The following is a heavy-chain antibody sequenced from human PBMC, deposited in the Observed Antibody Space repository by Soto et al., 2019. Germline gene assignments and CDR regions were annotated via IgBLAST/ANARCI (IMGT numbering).Heavy chain of an antibody. D-gene: IGHD4-17*01. CDR1: GYTFTSYG. J-gene: IGHJ4*02. CDR2: ISAYNGNT. CDR3: AILTRALTTVTTYYFDY. V-gene: IGHV1-18*01. Sequence: ASVKVSCKASGYTFTSYGISWVRQAPGQGLEWMGWISAYNGNTNYAQKLQGRVTMTTDTSTSTAYMELRSLRSDDTAVYYCAILTRALTTVTTYYFDYWGQGTLVTVSS.